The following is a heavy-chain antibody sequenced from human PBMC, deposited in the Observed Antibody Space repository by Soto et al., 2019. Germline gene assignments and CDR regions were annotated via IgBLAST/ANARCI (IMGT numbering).Heavy chain of an antibody. CDR2: MYNTGST. V-gene: IGHV4-59*01. Sequence: SETLSLTCTVSGRSISGYYWIWIRQPPGKGLEWIGYMYNTGSTVYNPSFKSRVTISVDTSKNQFSLKLNSVTAADTAVYYCARDLWGYCGTDCYPLDVWGQGTTVTVSS. J-gene: IGHJ6*02. D-gene: IGHD2-21*02. CDR1: GRSISGYY. CDR3: ARDLWGYCGTDCYPLDV.